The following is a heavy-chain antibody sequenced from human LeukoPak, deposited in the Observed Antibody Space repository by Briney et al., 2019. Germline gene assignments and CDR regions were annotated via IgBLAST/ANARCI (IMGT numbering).Heavy chain of an antibody. J-gene: IGHJ4*02. CDR1: EFTFSTYA. Sequence: SGGSLRLSCAASEFTFSTYAMSWVRQAPGRGLEWVSGICGSGGCTYYADSVKGRFTISRDNSKNTLYLQMNSLRVEDTAVYYCASTPFYDYVWGSYRYRGLFDNWGQGTLVSVSS. V-gene: IGHV3-23*01. D-gene: IGHD3-16*02. CDR3: ASTPFYDYVWGSYRYRGLFDN. CDR2: ICGSGGCT.